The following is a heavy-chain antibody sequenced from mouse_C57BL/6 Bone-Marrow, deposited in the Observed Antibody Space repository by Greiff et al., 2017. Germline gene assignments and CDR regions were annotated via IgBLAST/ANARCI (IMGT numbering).Heavy chain of an antibody. V-gene: IGHV1-4*01. CDR2: INPSSGYT. CDR1: GYTFTSYT. Sequence: VQLQQSGAELARPGASVQMSCKASGYTFTSYTMHWVKQRPGQGLEWIGYINPSSGYTKYNQKFKDKATLTADKSSSTAYMQLSSLTSEDSAVYYCARSPHYYGSSYVWYFDVWGTGTTVTVSS. CDR3: ARSPHYYGSSYVWYFDV. D-gene: IGHD1-1*01. J-gene: IGHJ1*03.